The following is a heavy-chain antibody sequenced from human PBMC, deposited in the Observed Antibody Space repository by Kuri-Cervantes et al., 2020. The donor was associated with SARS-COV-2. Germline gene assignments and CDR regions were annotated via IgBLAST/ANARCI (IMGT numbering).Heavy chain of an antibody. J-gene: IGHJ4*02. CDR2: ISYDGSNK. Sequence: GGSLRLSCAASGFTFSSYGMHWVRQAPGKGLEWVAVISYDGSNKYYADSVKGRFTISRDNAKNSLYLQMNSLRAEDTAVYYCAREYCTNGVCPSHFTDYWGQGTLVTVSS. CDR1: GFTFSSYG. CDR3: AREYCTNGVCPSHFTDY. V-gene: IGHV3-30*03. D-gene: IGHD2-8*01.